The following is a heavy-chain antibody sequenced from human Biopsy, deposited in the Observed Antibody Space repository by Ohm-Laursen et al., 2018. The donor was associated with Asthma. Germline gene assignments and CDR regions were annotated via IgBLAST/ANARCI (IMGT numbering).Heavy chain of an antibody. Sequence: SLRLSCAASGFSFSSYGMHWVRQTPGKGLEWVAVISFDGTNKYYADSVKGRFTISRDNSENTLYLQMNSLRAEDTAVYYCARKIAARGGMGVWGQGTTVTVSS. V-gene: IGHV3-30*03. CDR2: ISFDGTNK. CDR1: GFSFSSYG. J-gene: IGHJ6*02. CDR3: ARKIAARGGMGV. D-gene: IGHD6-6*01.